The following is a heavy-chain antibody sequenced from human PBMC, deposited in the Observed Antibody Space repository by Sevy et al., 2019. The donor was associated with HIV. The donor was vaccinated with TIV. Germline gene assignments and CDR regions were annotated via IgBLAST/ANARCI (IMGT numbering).Heavy chain of an antibody. D-gene: IGHD3-10*01. CDR2: IIPIFGTA. CDR1: GGTLSSYA. V-gene: IGHV1-69*13. J-gene: IGHJ4*02. CDR3: ARAMVRGRTLDY. Sequence: ASVKVSCKASGGTLSSYAISWVRQAPGQGLEWMGGIIPIFGTANYAQRFQGRVTITADESTSTAYMELSSLRSEDTAVYYCARAMVRGRTLDYWGQGTLVTVSS.